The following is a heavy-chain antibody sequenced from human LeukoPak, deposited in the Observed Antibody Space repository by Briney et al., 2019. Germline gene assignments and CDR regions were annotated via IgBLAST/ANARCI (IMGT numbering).Heavy chain of an antibody. J-gene: IGHJ4*02. D-gene: IGHD5-12*01. CDR2: ISGSGGGT. V-gene: IGHV3-23*01. CDR3: AKAQFLGYSGYDY. Sequence: PGGSLRLSCAASGFTFSSYAMSWVRQAPGKGLEWVSAISGSGGGTYYADSVKGRFTISRDNSKNTLYLQMNSLRAEDTAVYYCAKAQFLGYSGYDYWGQGTLVTVSS. CDR1: GFTFSSYA.